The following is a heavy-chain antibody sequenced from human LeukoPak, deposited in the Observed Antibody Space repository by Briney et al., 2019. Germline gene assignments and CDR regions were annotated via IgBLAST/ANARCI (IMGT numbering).Heavy chain of an antibody. V-gene: IGHV3-21*04. CDR1: GFTFSSYS. CDR3: AKEPYSGSQLLDY. D-gene: IGHD1-26*01. J-gene: IGHJ4*02. CDR2: ISSSSSYI. Sequence: GGSLRLSCAASGFTFSSYSMNWVRQAPGKGLEWVSSISSSSSYIYYADSVKGRFTVSRDDSKNTLYLQMNSLRAEDTAVYYCAKEPYSGSQLLDYWGQGTLVTVSS.